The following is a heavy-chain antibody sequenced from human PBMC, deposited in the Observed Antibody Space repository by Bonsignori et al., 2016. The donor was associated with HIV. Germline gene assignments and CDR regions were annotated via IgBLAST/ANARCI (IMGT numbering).Heavy chain of an antibody. Sequence: VRQMPGKGLEWVSSITGSSTYTYYADSVKGRFTISRDNAKNSLYLQMNSLRAEDTAVYYCARDHYDILTGWPAWGQGTLVTVSS. CDR3: ARDHYDILTGWPA. J-gene: IGHJ5*02. V-gene: IGHV3-21*01. D-gene: IGHD3-9*01. CDR2: ITGSSTYT.